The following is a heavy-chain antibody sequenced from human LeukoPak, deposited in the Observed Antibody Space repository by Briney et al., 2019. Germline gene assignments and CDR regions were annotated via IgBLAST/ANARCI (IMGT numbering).Heavy chain of an antibody. CDR1: GFTFSSYA. J-gene: IGHJ4*02. CDR2: ISGSGGST. V-gene: IGHV3-23*01. D-gene: IGHD3-3*01. Sequence: GGSLRLSCAASGFTFSSYAMSWVRQAPGKGLEWVSAISGSGGSTYYADSVKGRFTISRDNSKNTLYLQMNSPRAEDTAVYYCARYDFRRAQFDYWGQGTLVTVSS. CDR3: ARYDFRRAQFDY.